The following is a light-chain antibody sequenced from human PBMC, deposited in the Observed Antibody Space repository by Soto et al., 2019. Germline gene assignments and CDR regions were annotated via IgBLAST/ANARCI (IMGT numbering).Light chain of an antibody. J-gene: IGKJ4*01. Sequence: DIQMTQLPFSVSATIADRVTSXXRASQSISSYLNWYQQKPGKAPKLXIYAASTVHSGVPSRFSGSGSGTDFTLTISSLQPEDFATFYCQQVHSYPFTFGGGTKV. CDR1: QSISSY. CDR3: QQVHSYPFT. V-gene: IGKV1-39*01. CDR2: AAS.